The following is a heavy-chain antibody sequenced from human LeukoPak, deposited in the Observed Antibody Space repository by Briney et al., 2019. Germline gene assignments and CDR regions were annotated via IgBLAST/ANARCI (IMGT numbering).Heavy chain of an antibody. CDR3: VRGKYSSGPDSFEY. CDR2: ISGSSTNI. D-gene: IGHD6-19*01. CDR1: GFTFSSYS. J-gene: IGHJ4*02. V-gene: IGHV3-21*06. Sequence: GGSLRLSCAASGFTFSSYSMNWVRQAPGKGLEWVSYISGSSTNIYYADSVKGRFTTSRDKAKNSLYLQMNSLSADDTAVYYCVRGKYSSGPDSFEYWGQGTLVTVSS.